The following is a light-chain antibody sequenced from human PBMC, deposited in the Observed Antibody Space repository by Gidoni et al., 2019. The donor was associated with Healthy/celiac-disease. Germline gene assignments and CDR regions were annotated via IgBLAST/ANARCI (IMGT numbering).Light chain of an antibody. Sequence: RVTITCRASQSISSYLNWYQQKPGKAPKLLIYAASSLQSGVPSRFSGSGSGTDFTLTISSLQPEDFATYYCQQSYSTPLTFGGGTKVEIK. CDR2: AAS. CDR1: QSISSY. V-gene: IGKV1-39*01. CDR3: QQSYSTPLT. J-gene: IGKJ4*01.